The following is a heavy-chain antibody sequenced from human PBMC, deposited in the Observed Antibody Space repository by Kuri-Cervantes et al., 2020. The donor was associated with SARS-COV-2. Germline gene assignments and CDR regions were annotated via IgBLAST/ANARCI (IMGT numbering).Heavy chain of an antibody. V-gene: IGHV4-38-2*02. CDR2: IYHSGST. D-gene: IGHD5-12*01. Sequence: SETLSLTCTVSGYSISSGYYWGWIRQPPGKGLEWIGSIYHSGSTYYNPSLKSRVTISVDTSKNQFSLKLSSVTAADTAVYYCARDPTDIVATSNWFDPWGQGTLVTVSS. CDR3: ARDPTDIVATSNWFDP. J-gene: IGHJ5*02. CDR1: GYSISSGYY.